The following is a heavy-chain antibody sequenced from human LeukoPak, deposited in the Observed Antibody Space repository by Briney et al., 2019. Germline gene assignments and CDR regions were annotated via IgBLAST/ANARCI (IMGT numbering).Heavy chain of an antibody. V-gene: IGHV4-34*01. D-gene: IGHD3-3*01. Sequence: SDTLSLTCAVYGGSFSGYYWSWIRQPPGKGLEWIGEINHSGSTNYNPSLKRRVTISVDTSKNQFSLKLSSVTAADTAVYYCARVTVYKLRFLEWLPLDYWGQGTLVTVSS. CDR3: ARVTVYKLRFLEWLPLDY. CDR1: GGSFSGYY. CDR2: INHSGST. J-gene: IGHJ4*02.